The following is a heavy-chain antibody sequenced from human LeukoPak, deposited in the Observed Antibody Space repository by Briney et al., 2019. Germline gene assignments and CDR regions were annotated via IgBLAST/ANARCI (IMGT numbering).Heavy chain of an antibody. D-gene: IGHD2-2*01. J-gene: IGHJ4*02. CDR2: IRSKAYGGTT. Sequence: GGSLRLSCTASGFTFGDYAMSWVRQAPGKGLEWVAFIRSKAYGGTTEYAASVKGRFTISRDNSKSIAYLQMNSLKTEDTAVYYCTRDLCSSTSCYAPFDYWGQGTLVTVSS. V-gene: IGHV3-49*04. CDR3: TRDLCSSTSCYAPFDY. CDR1: GFTFGDYA.